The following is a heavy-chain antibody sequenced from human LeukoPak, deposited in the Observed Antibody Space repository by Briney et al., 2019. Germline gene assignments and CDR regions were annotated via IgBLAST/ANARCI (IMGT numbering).Heavy chain of an antibody. CDR2: IYYGGYT. D-gene: IGHD3-3*01. V-gene: IGHV4-39*01. Sequence: PSETLSLTCTVSGGSISSNNYYWGWIRQSPGKGLEWIGSIYYGGYTYYNPSLKSRVTISVDTSKNQFSLKLSSVTAADTAIYYCQSRFLEWLLDYWGQGTLVTVSS. J-gene: IGHJ4*02. CDR3: QSRFLEWLLDY. CDR1: GGSISSNNYY.